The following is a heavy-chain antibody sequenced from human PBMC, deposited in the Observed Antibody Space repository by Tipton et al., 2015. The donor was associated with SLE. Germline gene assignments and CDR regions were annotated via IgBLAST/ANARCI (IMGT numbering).Heavy chain of an antibody. Sequence: TLSLTCTVSGGSISSGTYYWSWIRQTTGKGLEWIGHMYTSGSTNYNPSLKSRVTISLDTSKNQFSLRVSSVTAADTAVYYCARGYYFDYWGQGTLVTVSS. CDR3: ARGYYFDY. V-gene: IGHV4-61*09. CDR1: GGSISSGTYY. J-gene: IGHJ4*02. CDR2: MYTSGST.